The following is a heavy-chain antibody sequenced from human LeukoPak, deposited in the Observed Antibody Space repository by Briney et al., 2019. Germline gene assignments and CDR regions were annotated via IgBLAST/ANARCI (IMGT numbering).Heavy chain of an antibody. CDR3: ARLLLWFGEGFGPRFDP. CDR1: GGSISSYY. J-gene: IGHJ5*02. D-gene: IGHD3-10*01. V-gene: IGHV4-4*07. Sequence: LETLSLTCTVSGGSISSYYWSWIRQPAGKGLEWIGRIYTSGSTNYNPSLKSRVTMSVDTSKNQFSLKLSSVTAADTAVYYCARLLLWFGEGFGPRFDPWGQGTLVTVSS. CDR2: IYTSGST.